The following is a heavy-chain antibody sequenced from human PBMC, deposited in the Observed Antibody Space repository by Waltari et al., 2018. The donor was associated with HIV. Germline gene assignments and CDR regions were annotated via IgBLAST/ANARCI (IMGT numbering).Heavy chain of an antibody. Sequence: GGGLVKPGESLRLSCAASGFTLTNAWMSWVRQAPGKGLEWVGRIKSEDDGGTTDYAAPVKGRFTISRDDSKNALYLQMNSLKTEDTALYYCTSTGGGITDYWGQGTLVTVSS. J-gene: IGHJ4*02. D-gene: IGHD2-15*01. CDR1: GFTLTNAW. V-gene: IGHV3-15*01. CDR3: TSTGGGITDY. CDR2: IKSEDDGGTT.